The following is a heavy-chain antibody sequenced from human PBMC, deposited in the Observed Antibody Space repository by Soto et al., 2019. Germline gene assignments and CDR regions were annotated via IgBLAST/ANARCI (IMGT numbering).Heavy chain of an antibody. CDR3: ARHGAPIVATIRWWFDP. J-gene: IGHJ5*02. CDR1: GGSISSYY. D-gene: IGHD5-12*01. CDR2: IYYSGST. V-gene: IGHV4-59*08. Sequence: SETLSLTCTVSGGSISSYYWSWIRQPPGKGLEWIGYIYYSGSTNYNPSLKSRVTISVDTSKNQFSLKLSSVTAADTAVYYCARHGAPIVATIRWWFDPWGQGTRVTVS.